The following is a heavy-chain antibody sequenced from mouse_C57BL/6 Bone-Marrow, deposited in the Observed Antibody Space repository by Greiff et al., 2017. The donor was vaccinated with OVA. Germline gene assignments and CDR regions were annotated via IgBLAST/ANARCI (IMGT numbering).Heavy chain of an antibody. Sequence: EVQLVESGGGLVQSGRSLRLSCATSGFTFSDFYMEWVRQAPGKGLGWIAASRKKANDYTTEYSASVKGRFIVSRDTSQSILYLQMNALRAEDTAIYYCARDDYYWYFDVWGTGTTVTVSS. CDR1: GFTFSDFY. V-gene: IGHV7-1*01. J-gene: IGHJ1*03. CDR2: SRKKANDYTT. CDR3: ARDDYYWYFDV.